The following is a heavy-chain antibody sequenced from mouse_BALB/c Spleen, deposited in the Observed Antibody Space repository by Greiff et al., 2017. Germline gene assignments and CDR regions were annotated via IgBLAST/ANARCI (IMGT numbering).Heavy chain of an antibody. V-gene: IGHV3-2*02. D-gene: IGHD1-1*01. CDR3: ASPIYYYGSSRGYYAMDY. J-gene: IGHJ4*01. CDR2: ISYSGST. CDR1: GYSITSDYA. Sequence: EVKLLESGPGLVKPSQSLSLTCTVTGYSITSDYAWNWIRQFPGNKLEWMGYISYSGSTSYNPSLKSRISITRDTSKNQFFLQLNSVTTEDTATYYCASPIYYYGSSRGYYAMDYWGQGTSVTVSS.